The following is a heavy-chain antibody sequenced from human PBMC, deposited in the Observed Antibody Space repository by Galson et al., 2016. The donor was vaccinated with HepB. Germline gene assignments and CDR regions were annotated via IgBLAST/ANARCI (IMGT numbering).Heavy chain of an antibody. CDR2: ISGSGGCT. CDR1: GFTFSSYA. V-gene: IGHV3-23*01. J-gene: IGHJ4*02. CDR3: AKGDYYDSSGYFPFDY. D-gene: IGHD3-22*01. Sequence: SLRLSCAASGFTFSSYAMSWVRQAPGKGLEWVSAISGSGGCTYYADSAKGRFTISRDNSKNTLYLQMNSLRAEDTAVYYCAKGDYYDSSGYFPFDYWGQGTLVTVSS.